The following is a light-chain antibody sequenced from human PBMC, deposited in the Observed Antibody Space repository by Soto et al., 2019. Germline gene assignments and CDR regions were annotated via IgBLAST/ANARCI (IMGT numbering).Light chain of an antibody. CDR3: QQYGYPQLT. CDR1: QSISSNY. V-gene: IGKV3-20*01. CDR2: GAS. J-gene: IGKJ4*01. Sequence: PGERATLSCRASQSISSNYLAWFQHKPGQAPRLLIYGASTRATGIPERFSGSGSGTDFTLTINRLEPEDSAVFYCQQYGYPQLTFGGGTKVEIK.